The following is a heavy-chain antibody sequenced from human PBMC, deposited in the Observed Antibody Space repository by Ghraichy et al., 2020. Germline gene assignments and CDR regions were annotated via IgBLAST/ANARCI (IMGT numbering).Heavy chain of an antibody. D-gene: IGHD3-16*01. Sequence: GGSLRLSCAASGFTFDDYAMHWVRQAPGKGLEWVSLISWDGGSTYYADSVKGRFTISRDNSKNSLYLQMNSLRAEDTALYYCAKGSWGGVTSNYFDYWGQGTLVTVSS. V-gene: IGHV3-43D*03. J-gene: IGHJ4*02. CDR1: GFTFDDYA. CDR3: AKGSWGGVTSNYFDY. CDR2: ISWDGGST.